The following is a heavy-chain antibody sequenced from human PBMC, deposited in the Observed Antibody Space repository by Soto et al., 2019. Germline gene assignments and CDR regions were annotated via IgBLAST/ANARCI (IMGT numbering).Heavy chain of an antibody. CDR2: MLYSGLT. Sequence: SETLSLTCSVSGYSVSSSDYYWPWIRQPPGKGLEWIGSMLYSGLTYYNPSLKSRVTLSVDTSKNQFSVRLNSVTASDTAVYYCAPLSVSLSGPYGIHVWGQGNTVTVSS. J-gene: IGHJ6*02. CDR1: GYSVSSSDYY. V-gene: IGHV4-39*01. CDR3: APLSVSLSGPYGIHV. D-gene: IGHD2-15*01.